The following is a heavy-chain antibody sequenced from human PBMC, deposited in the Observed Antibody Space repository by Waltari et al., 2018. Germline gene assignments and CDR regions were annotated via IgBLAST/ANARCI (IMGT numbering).Heavy chain of an antibody. CDR3: ARDDGDSSAFGGF. CDR2: ISGYNGDA. CDR1: GYIFSNYG. V-gene: IGHV1-18*01. Sequence: QLVQSGAEVKKPGASVKVSCKGSGYIFSNYGVTWVRQAPGQGPGWMGWISGYNGDAKYEEKFEGRVTMTRDTSTGTAYMEIRGLRSDDTAVYFCARDDGDSSAFGGFWGQGTQVTVSS. D-gene: IGHD3-16*01. J-gene: IGHJ4*02.